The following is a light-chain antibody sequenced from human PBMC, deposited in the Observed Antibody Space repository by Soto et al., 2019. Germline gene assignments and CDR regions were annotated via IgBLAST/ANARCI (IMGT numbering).Light chain of an antibody. CDR2: DAS. CDR1: QNIRDY. V-gene: IGKV3-11*01. Sequence: ETVLTQSPATLSLSPGERATLSCRASQNIRDYLIWYQQKPGQAPRLLIYDASNRATGVPAKFSGSGFGTDFTLTINNLETEDFAVYYCQQRGNWPLTFGGGTKVEI. J-gene: IGKJ4*01. CDR3: QQRGNWPLT.